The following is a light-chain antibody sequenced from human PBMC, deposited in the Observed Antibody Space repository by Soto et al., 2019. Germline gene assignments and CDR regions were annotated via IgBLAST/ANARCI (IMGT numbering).Light chain of an antibody. Sequence: DIQMTQSPSTLSASVGDRVTITCRASQSISAWLAWFQQKPGKAPKLLIYKATTLETGVPSRFSGSGSETEFTLTISNLQPDDLGTYYCQQYNNYFTFGQGTKVDI. CDR2: KAT. CDR3: QQYNNYFT. J-gene: IGKJ1*01. CDR1: QSISAW. V-gene: IGKV1-5*03.